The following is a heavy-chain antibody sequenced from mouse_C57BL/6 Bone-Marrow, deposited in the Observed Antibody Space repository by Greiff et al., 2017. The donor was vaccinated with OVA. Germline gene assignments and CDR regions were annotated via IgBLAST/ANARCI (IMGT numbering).Heavy chain of an antibody. V-gene: IGHV5-6*01. CDR1: GFTFSSYG. D-gene: IGHD1-2*01. CDR2: ISSGGSYT. Sequence: EVKVVESGGDLVKPGGSLKLSCAASGFTFSSYGMSWVRQTPDKRLEWVATISSGGSYTYYPDSVKGRFTISRDNAKNTLYLQMSSLKSEDTAMYYCARQGGTTAFDYWGQGTTLTVSS. J-gene: IGHJ2*01. CDR3: ARQGGTTAFDY.